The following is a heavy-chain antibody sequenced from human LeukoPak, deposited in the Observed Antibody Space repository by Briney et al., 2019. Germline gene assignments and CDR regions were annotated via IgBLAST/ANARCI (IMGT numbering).Heavy chain of an antibody. Sequence: PSQTLSLTCAVSGGSISSGGYSWSWIRQPPGKGLEWIGYIYYSGSTYYNPSLKSRVTISVDTSKNQFSLKLSSVTAADTAVYYCARARLPRYSGYDSRIAVAGPFDYWGQGTLVTVSS. CDR2: IYYSGST. CDR1: GGSISSGGYS. CDR3: ARARLPRYSGYDSRIAVAGPFDY. J-gene: IGHJ4*02. D-gene: IGHD5-12*01. V-gene: IGHV4-30-4*07.